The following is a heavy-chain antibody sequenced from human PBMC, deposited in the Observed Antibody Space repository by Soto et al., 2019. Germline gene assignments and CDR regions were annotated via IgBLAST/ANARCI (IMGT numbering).Heavy chain of an antibody. J-gene: IGHJ5*01. CDR1: GFTFSSYD. D-gene: IGHD1-26*01. CDR2: IGTAGEP. CDR3: ARANSGSYFHRNS. V-gene: IGHV3-13*05. Sequence: GRSLRLSCAASGFTFSSYDIHCARQATGKSMEWVSAIGTAGEPYYPGSVKGRFTISRENAKNSLYLQMNSLTADNTAVYYCARANSGSYFHRNSRDKGTLVTVSS.